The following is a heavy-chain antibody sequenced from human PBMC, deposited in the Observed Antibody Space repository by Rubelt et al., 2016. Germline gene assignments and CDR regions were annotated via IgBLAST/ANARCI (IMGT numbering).Heavy chain of an antibody. CDR3: ARVARYSGSYAVDY. Sequence: QVQLQESGPGLVKPSETLSLTCTVSGGSISSYYWSWIRQPPGKGLEWIGYIYYSGSTNYNPSLKSRVTISVDTSKNPFSLKLSAVTAADTAVYYCARVARYSGSYAVDYWGQGTLVTVSS. CDR2: IYYSGST. D-gene: IGHD1-26*01. J-gene: IGHJ4*02. CDR1: GGSISSYY. V-gene: IGHV4-59*01.